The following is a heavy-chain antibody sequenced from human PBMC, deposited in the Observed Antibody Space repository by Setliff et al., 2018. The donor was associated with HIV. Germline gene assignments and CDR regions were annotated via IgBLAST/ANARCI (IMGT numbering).Heavy chain of an antibody. CDR2: IYHSGST. Sequence: PSETLSLTCAVSGYSISSGYYWGWIRQPPGKGLEWIGSIYHSGSTYYNPSLKSRVTISLDTSKNQFSLKLSSVTAADTAVYYCARHGAYEAYYDYMDVWGKGTTVTVSS. D-gene: IGHD5-12*01. J-gene: IGHJ6*03. CDR1: GYSISSGYY. CDR3: ARHGAYEAYYDYMDV. V-gene: IGHV4-38-2*01.